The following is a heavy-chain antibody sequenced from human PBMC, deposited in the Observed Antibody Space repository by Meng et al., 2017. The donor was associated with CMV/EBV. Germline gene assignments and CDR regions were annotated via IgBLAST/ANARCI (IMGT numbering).Heavy chain of an antibody. V-gene: IGHV3-30*02. Sequence: GGSLRLSCAASGFTFGSYGMHWVRQAPGKGLEWVAFIRYDGSNKYYADSVKGRFTISRDNSKNTLYLQMNSLRAEDTAVYYCAKDGHYYDSSGSNFDYWGQGTLVTVSS. CDR3: AKDGHYYDSSGSNFDY. CDR1: GFTFGSYG. CDR2: IRYDGSNK. D-gene: IGHD3-22*01. J-gene: IGHJ4*02.